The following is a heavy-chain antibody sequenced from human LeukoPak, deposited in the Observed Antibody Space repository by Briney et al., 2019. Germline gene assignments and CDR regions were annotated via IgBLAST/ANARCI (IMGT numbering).Heavy chain of an antibody. CDR3: AGSWFYRDYFEY. V-gene: IGHV3-30*03. Sequence: GRSLRLSCAASGFPFSSYGMHWVRQAPGKGLEWVAVLSYDGSNEYYADSVKGRFTISRDNSKNTLYLQMNSLRVENTAVYYCAGSWFYRDYFEYWGQGTLVTVSS. D-gene: IGHD3-10*01. CDR2: LSYDGSNE. J-gene: IGHJ4*02. CDR1: GFPFSSYG.